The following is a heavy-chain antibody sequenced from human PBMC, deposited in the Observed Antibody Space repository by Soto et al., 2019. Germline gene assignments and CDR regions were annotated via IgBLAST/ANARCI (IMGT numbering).Heavy chain of an antibody. V-gene: IGHV3-23*01. Sequence: XSLRLSGAASGFRFRTYAMSWVRQAPVKGLEGVSAISGSGATTHYADSVKGRFTISRDNSKNTLHLQMNSLRAEDTAVYYCAKQNDYGDYGYYYFYYMDVWGKGTTVTVSS. J-gene: IGHJ6*03. CDR2: ISGSGATT. CDR3: AKQNDYGDYGYYYFYYMDV. D-gene: IGHD4-17*01. CDR1: GFRFRTYA.